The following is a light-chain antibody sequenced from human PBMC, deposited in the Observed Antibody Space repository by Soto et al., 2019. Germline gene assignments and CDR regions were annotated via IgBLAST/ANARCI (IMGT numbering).Light chain of an antibody. CDR3: HQYNDWPSIT. Sequence: EIVMTQSPATLSVSPGESATLSCRASQSVASHLAWYQQKPGQAPRLLIFGASVRATGIPARFSGSRSGTEFVLTIDSLQSEDFAVYYCHQYNDWPSITFGQGTRLEI. CDR1: QSVASH. V-gene: IGKV3-15*01. J-gene: IGKJ5*01. CDR2: GAS.